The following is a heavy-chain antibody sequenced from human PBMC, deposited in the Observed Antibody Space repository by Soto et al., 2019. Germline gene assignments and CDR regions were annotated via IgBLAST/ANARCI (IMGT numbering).Heavy chain of an antibody. D-gene: IGHD3-9*01. CDR2: ISAYNGNT. CDR1: GYTFTSYG. Sequence: ASVKVSCKASGYTFTSYGISWVRQAPGQGLEWMGWISAYNGNTNYAQKLQGRVTMTTDTSTSTAYMELRSLRSDDTAVYYCASGYYDILTGRDTKYYFDYWGQGDLVTVSS. CDR3: ASGYYDILTGRDTKYYFDY. V-gene: IGHV1-18*01. J-gene: IGHJ4*02.